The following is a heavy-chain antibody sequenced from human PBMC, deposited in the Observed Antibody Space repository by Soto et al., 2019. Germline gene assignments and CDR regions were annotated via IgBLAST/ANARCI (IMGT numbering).Heavy chain of an antibody. CDR1: GGSITSSSHF. D-gene: IGHD6-25*01. V-gene: IGHV4-39*01. Sequence: ETLSLTCTVSGGSITSSSHFWGWVRQPPGKGLEWIGTIYFTGNTYYTPSLKSRLTMSIDTSKNEFSLRLNSVTAADTAVYYCAGQTFTIAAASYGRSNWFDPWGPGTLVTVSS. CDR2: IYFTGNT. CDR3: AGQTFTIAAASYGRSNWFDP. J-gene: IGHJ5*02.